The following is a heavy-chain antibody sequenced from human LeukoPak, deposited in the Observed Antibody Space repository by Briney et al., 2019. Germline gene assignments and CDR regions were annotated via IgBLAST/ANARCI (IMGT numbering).Heavy chain of an antibody. V-gene: IGHV5-51*01. CDR3: ARQYYYDSSGYYQTYNWFDP. D-gene: IGHD3-22*01. CDR1: GYSFTSYW. Sequence: GESLKISCKGSGYSFTSYWIGWVRQMPGKGLEWMGIIYPGDSDTRYSPSFQGQVTISADKSISTAYLQWSSLKASDTAMYYCARQYYYDSSGYYQTYNWFDPWGQGTLVTVSS. J-gene: IGHJ5*02. CDR2: IYPGDSDT.